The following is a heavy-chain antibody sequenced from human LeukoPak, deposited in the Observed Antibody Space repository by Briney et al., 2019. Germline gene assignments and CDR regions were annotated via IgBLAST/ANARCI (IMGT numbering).Heavy chain of an antibody. D-gene: IGHD1-14*01. CDR2: IYYSGST. V-gene: IGHV4-59*01. CDR3: ARSSRYRHYFDY. CDR1: GGSISSYY. Sequence: ASETLSLTCTVSGGSISSYYWSWIRQPPGKGLEWIGYIYYSGSTNYNPSLKSRVTISVDTSKNQFSLKLSSVTAADTAVYYCARSSRYRHYFDYWGQGTLVTVSS. J-gene: IGHJ4*02.